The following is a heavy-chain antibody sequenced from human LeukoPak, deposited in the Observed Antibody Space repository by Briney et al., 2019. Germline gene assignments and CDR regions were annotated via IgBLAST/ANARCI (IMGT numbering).Heavy chain of an antibody. J-gene: IGHJ3*02. Sequence: SETLSLTCSVSGDSVSRSDSYWDWIRQPPGKGLEWIGTIYYSGRTYYSPSLKSRVTISVDTSKNQFSLKLSSVTAADTAVYYCARQGLYYYDSSGTTDAFDIWGQGAWSPSLQ. V-gene: IGHV4-39*01. D-gene: IGHD3-22*01. CDR1: GDSVSRSDSY. CDR3: ARQGLYYYDSSGTTDAFDI. CDR2: IYYSGRT.